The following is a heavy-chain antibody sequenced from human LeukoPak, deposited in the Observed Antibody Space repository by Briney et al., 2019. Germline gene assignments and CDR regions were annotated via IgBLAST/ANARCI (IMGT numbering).Heavy chain of an antibody. Sequence: GGSLRLSCAASGFTFSNYSMNWVRQAPGRGLEWVSSISSGGNNIYSADSVKGRFTISRDNAKNSLSLQMNSLRDEDTAVYYCARGNDILTAWGQGTMVTVSS. CDR2: ISSGGNNI. CDR3: ARGNDILTA. J-gene: IGHJ5*02. D-gene: IGHD3-9*01. CDR1: GFTFSNYS. V-gene: IGHV3-21*01.